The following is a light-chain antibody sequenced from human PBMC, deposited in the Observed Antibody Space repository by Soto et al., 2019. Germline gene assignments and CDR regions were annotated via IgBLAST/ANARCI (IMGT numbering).Light chain of an antibody. V-gene: IGKV3-15*01. CDR1: QSVSAY. J-gene: IGKJ4*01. CDR2: GAS. CDR3: QQYSDWPLVT. Sequence: ELVMTQSPATLSVSPGERVTLSCRASQSVSAYLAWYLQKPGQAPRLLIYGASTRATGIPARFSGSGSGTEFTLTISSLQSEDSAVYHCQQYSDWPLVTFGGGTKVDIK.